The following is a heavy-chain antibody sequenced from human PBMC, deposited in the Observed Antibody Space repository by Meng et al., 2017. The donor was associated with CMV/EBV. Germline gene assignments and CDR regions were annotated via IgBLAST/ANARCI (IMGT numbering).Heavy chain of an antibody. CDR2: INPSGGST. Sequence: ASVKVSCKASGYTFTSYYMHWVRQAPGQGLEWMGIINPSGGSTSYAQKFQGRVTMTRDTSTSTVYMELSSLRSEDTAVYYCARDPTRNSSSWYDLNYWGQGTLVTVSS. CDR3: ARDPTRNSSSWYDLNY. J-gene: IGHJ4*02. V-gene: IGHV1-46*01. CDR1: GYTFTSYY. D-gene: IGHD6-13*01.